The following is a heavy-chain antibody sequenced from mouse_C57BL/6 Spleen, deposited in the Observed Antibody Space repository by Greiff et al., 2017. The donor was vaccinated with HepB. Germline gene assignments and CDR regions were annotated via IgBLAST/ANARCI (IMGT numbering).Heavy chain of an antibody. J-gene: IGHJ2*01. CDR3: ATGGQLGYFDY. CDR2: IDPSDSYT. CDR1: GYTFTSYW. Sequence: QVQLQQPGAELVMPGASVKLSCKASGYTFTSYWMHWVKQRPGQGLEWIGEIDPSDSYTNSNQKFKGKSTLTVDKSSSTAYMQLSSLTSEDSAVYYCATGGQLGYFDYWGQGTTLTVSS. V-gene: IGHV1-69*01. D-gene: IGHD3-2*01.